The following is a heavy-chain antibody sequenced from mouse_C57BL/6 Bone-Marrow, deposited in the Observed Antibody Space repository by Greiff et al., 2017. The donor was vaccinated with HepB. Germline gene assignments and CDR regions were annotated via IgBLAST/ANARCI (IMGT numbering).Heavy chain of an antibody. V-gene: IGHV5-12*01. CDR3: ARRGNYVWYFDV. Sequence: EVQLVESGGGLVQPGGSLKLSCAASGFTFSDYYMYWVRQTPEKRLEWVAYISNGGGSTYYPDTVKGRFTISRDNAKNTLYLRMSRLKSEDTAMYYCARRGNYVWYFDVWGTGTTVTVSS. J-gene: IGHJ1*03. CDR1: GFTFSDYY. CDR2: ISNGGGST. D-gene: IGHD2-1*01.